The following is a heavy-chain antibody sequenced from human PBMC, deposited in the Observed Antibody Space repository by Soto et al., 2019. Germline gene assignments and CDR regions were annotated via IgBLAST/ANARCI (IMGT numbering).Heavy chain of an antibody. CDR2: INSDGSST. V-gene: IGHV3-74*01. D-gene: IGHD2-2*01. CDR1: GFTFSSYW. Sequence: EVQLVESGGGLVQPGGSLRLSCAASGFTFSSYWMHWVRQAPGKGLVWVSRINSDGSSTSYADSVKGRFTISRDNAKNTLYLQMNSLRAEDKAVYYCAREPYIVVVPAAIAQGFDHWGQGTLVTVSS. CDR3: AREPYIVVVPAAIAQGFDH. J-gene: IGHJ5*02.